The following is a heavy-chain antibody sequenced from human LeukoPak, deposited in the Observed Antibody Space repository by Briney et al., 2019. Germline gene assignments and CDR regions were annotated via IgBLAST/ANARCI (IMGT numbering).Heavy chain of an antibody. V-gene: IGHV3-11*01. Sequence: GGSLRLSCAASGFTFSDYYMSWIRQAPGKGLEWVSYISSSGSTTYYADSVKGRFTISRDNAKNSLYLQMNSLRAEDTAVYYCARDIPPSTYYYDSSGYPSWGQGTLVTVSS. J-gene: IGHJ5*02. CDR2: ISSSGSTT. D-gene: IGHD3-22*01. CDR1: GFTFSDYY. CDR3: ARDIPPSTYYYDSSGYPS.